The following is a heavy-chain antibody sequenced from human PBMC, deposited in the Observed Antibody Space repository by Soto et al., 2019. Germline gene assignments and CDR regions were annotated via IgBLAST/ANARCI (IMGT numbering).Heavy chain of an antibody. D-gene: IGHD3-10*01. CDR3: AREPYMVRGVIISYFDY. Sequence: GGSLRLSCAASGFTFSSYGMHWVRQAPGKGLEWVAVIWYDGSNKYYADSVKGRFTISRDNSKNTLYLQMNSLRAEDTAVYYCAREPYMVRGVIISYFDYWGQGTLVTVSS. J-gene: IGHJ4*02. V-gene: IGHV3-33*01. CDR2: IWYDGSNK. CDR1: GFTFSSYG.